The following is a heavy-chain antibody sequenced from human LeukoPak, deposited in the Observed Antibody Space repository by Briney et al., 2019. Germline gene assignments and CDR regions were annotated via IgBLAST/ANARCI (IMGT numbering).Heavy chain of an antibody. D-gene: IGHD2/OR15-2a*01. CDR2: IYYSGST. CDR1: GGSISSYY. V-gene: IGHV4-59*01. J-gene: IGHJ5*02. CDR3: ARHSTNAESYSWFDP. Sequence: SETLSLTCTVSGGSISSYYWSWIRQPPGKGLEWIGYIYYSGSTNYNPSLKSRVTISVDTSKNQFSLNLSSVTAADTAVYYCARHSTNAESYSWFDPWGQGTLVTVSS.